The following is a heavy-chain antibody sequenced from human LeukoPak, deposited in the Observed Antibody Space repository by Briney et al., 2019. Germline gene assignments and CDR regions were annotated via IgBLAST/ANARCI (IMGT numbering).Heavy chain of an antibody. J-gene: IGHJ6*03. D-gene: IGHD2-15*01. CDR1: GGSISSSSYY. CDR3: ARGYCSGGSCYSSYYYSYMDV. CDR2: INYSGRT. V-gene: IGHV4-39*07. Sequence: SETLSLTRTVSGGSISSSSYYCGWIRQPPGKGLGWIGSINYSGRTYYHPSLKSRVTISVDRSKNPFSLNLSSVTAADTAVYYCARGYCSGGSCYSSYYYSYMDVWGKGTTVTVSS.